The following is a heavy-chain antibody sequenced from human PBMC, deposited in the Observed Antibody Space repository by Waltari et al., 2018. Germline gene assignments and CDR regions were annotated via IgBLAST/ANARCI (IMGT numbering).Heavy chain of an antibody. CDR2: IWYDGSNK. CDR3: ARGGNSGYDEFDY. J-gene: IGHJ4*02. Sequence: QVQLVESGGGVVQPGRSLRLSCAASGFTFSSYGMHWVRQAPGKGLGWVAVIWYDGSNKYYADSVKGRFTISRDNSKNTLYLQMNSLRAEDTAVYYCARGGNSGYDEFDYWGQGTLVTVSS. V-gene: IGHV3-33*01. D-gene: IGHD5-12*01. CDR1: GFTFSSYG.